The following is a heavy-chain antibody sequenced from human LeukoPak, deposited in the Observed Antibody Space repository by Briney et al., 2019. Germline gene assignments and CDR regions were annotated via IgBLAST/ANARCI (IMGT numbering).Heavy chain of an antibody. Sequence: PGGPLRLSCAASGFIFSSYGMHWVRQAPGKGLEWVAFIGYDGSNKDSADPVRGRFTISRDNSKNTLFLQMNSLKAEDTAVYYCAKDDINYRFDPWGQGTLVTVSS. CDR2: IGYDGSNK. CDR1: GFIFSSYG. J-gene: IGHJ5*02. D-gene: IGHD4-11*01. V-gene: IGHV3-30*02. CDR3: AKDDINYRFDP.